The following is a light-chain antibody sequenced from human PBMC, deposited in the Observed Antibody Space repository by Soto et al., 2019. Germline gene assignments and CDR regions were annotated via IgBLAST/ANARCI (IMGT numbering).Light chain of an antibody. CDR3: QQYNNWPPTGS. Sequence: EIVMTQYPATLSVSPGERATLSCMAIQSVSSNLAWYQQKPGQAPRLLIYGASTRATGIPARFSGSGSGTEFTLTISSLQSEDFAVYYCQQYNNWPPTGSFGQGTKVDIK. CDR2: GAS. J-gene: IGKJ1*01. V-gene: IGKV3-15*01. CDR1: QSVSSN.